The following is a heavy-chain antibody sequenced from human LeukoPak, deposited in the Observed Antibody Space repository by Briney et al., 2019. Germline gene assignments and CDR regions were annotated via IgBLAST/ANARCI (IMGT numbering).Heavy chain of an antibody. Sequence: PSETLSLTCTVSGGSISSYYWSWIRQPAGKGLEWIGRIYTSGSTNYNPSLKSRVTMSVDTSKNQFSLKLSSVTAADTAVYYCARMTTVTTPLAYYYYGMDVWGQGTTVTVSS. CDR2: IYTSGST. CDR1: GGSISSYY. D-gene: IGHD4-4*01. J-gene: IGHJ6*02. V-gene: IGHV4-4*07. CDR3: ARMTTVTTPLAYYYYGMDV.